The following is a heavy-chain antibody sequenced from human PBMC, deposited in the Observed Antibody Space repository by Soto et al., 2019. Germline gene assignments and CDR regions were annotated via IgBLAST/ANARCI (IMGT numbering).Heavy chain of an antibody. CDR3: AIGAGAFWSVYYTYNWFDP. Sequence: PGGSLRLSCAASGFTFSDYYMSWIRQAPGKGLEWVSYISSSGSTIYYADSVTGRFTISGDNAKNSLYLQMNSLRAEDTAVYYCAIGAGAFWSVYYTYNWFDPWGQGTLVTVSS. D-gene: IGHD3-3*01. J-gene: IGHJ5*02. CDR2: ISSSGSTI. V-gene: IGHV3-11*01. CDR1: GFTFSDYY.